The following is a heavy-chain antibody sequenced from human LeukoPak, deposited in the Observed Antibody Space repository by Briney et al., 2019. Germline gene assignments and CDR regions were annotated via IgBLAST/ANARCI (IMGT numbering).Heavy chain of an antibody. D-gene: IGHD3/OR15-3a*01. V-gene: IGHV1-18*04. Sequence: GASVKVSCKASGYTFTSYGISWVRQAPGQGLEWMGWISAYNGNTNYAQKLQGRVTMTTDTSTSTAYMELRSLRSADTAVYYCARDPFLDWGDSCFDYWGQGTLVTVSS. CDR3: ARDPFLDWGDSCFDY. J-gene: IGHJ4*02. CDR2: ISAYNGNT. CDR1: GYTFTSYG.